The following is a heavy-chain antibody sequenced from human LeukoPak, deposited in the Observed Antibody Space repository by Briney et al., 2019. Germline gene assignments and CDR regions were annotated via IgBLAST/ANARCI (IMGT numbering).Heavy chain of an antibody. J-gene: IGHJ2*01. CDR1: GFTFSSYS. CDR3: ARTPKKWVGATGYWYFDL. V-gene: IGHV3-21*01. Sequence: GGSLRLSCAASGFTFSSYSMNWVRQAPGKGLEWVSSISSSSSYIYYADSVKGRFTISRDNAKNSLYLQMNSLRAEDTAVYYCARTPKKWVGATGYWYFDLWGRGTLVTVSS. D-gene: IGHD1-26*01. CDR2: ISSSSSYI.